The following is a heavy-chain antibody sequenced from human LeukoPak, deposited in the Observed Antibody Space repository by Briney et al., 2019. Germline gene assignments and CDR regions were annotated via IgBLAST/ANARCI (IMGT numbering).Heavy chain of an antibody. V-gene: IGHV4-30-2*01. J-gene: IGHJ3*02. D-gene: IGHD2-2*01. CDR3: ARDPDCSSTSCAHAFDI. Sequence: SQTLSLTCTVSGGSISSGGYYWSWIRQPPGKGLEWIGYIYHSGSTYYNSSLKSRVTISVVRSKNQFSLKLSSVTAADTAVYYCARDPDCSSTSCAHAFDIWGQGTMVTVPS. CDR2: IYHSGST. CDR1: GGSISSGGYY.